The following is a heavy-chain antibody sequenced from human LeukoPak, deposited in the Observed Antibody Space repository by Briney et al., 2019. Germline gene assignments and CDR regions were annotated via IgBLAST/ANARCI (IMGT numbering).Heavy chain of an antibody. D-gene: IGHD5-18*01. CDR2: IKHSGST. CDR1: GGSFSGYY. J-gene: IGHJ4*02. CDR3: ARGYSYGQRFDY. V-gene: IGHV4-34*01. Sequence: SETLSLTCAVYGGSFSGYYWSWIRQPPGKGLEWIGEIKHSGSTNYNTSLKSRVTISVDTSKIQFSLKLSSVTAADTAVYYCARGYSYGQRFDYWGQGTLVTVSS.